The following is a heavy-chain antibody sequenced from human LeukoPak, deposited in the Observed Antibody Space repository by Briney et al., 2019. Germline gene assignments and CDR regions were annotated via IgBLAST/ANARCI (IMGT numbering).Heavy chain of an antibody. J-gene: IGHJ4*02. V-gene: IGHV7-4-1*02. CDR3: ARPHSYYYDSSGYYQTAPFDY. CDR1: GYSFTSYT. CDR2: INTNTGNP. D-gene: IGHD3-22*01. Sequence: ASVKVSCKASGYSFTSYTMNWVRQAPGQGLEWMGWINTNTGNPTYAQGFTGRFVFSLDTSVSTAYLQISSLKTEDTAVYYCARPHSYYYDSSGYYQTAPFDYWGQGTLVTVSS.